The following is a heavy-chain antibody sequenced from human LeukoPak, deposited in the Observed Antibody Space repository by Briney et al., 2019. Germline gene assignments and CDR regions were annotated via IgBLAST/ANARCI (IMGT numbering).Heavy chain of an antibody. D-gene: IGHD4-17*01. J-gene: IGHJ5*02. CDR3: ARTPMTYGDYRGWFDP. Sequence: GGSLRLSCAASGFTISAYAMHWVRQAPDRGLEWVAVVSYDGTNKYYADSVKGRFTISRDMSKNTVCLQMNSLRPEDTAVYSCARTPMTYGDYRGWFDPWGQGTLVTVSS. CDR2: VSYDGTNK. CDR1: GFTISAYA. V-gene: IGHV3-30-3*01.